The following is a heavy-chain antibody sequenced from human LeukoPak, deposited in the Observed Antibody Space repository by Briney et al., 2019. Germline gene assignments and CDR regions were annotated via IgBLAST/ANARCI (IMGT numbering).Heavy chain of an antibody. CDR3: AKGGSSSWNS. CDR2: ISDNGVRT. V-gene: IGHV3-23*01. CDR1: GFTFSSYA. Sequence: GGSLRLSCAASGFTFSSYALSWFRQAPGKGPEWVSAISDNGVRTYYADSVKGRFTISRDNSKNTLYLQMNSLRTEDTAVYYCAKGGSSSWNSWGQGTLVTVSS. J-gene: IGHJ4*02. D-gene: IGHD6-13*01.